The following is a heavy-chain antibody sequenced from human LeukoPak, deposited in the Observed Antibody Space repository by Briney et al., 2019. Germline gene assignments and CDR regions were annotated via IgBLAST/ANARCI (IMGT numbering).Heavy chain of an antibody. J-gene: IGHJ4*02. Sequence: GGSLRLSCAPSGFTFSSYAMSWVRKAPGKGLEWVSAISGSGGSTYYADSVKGRFTISRDNSKNTLYLQMNSLRAEDTAVYYCARDIYDSSGYYYLDYWGQGTLVTVSS. CDR3: ARDIYDSSGYYYLDY. CDR2: ISGSGGST. CDR1: GFTFSSYA. D-gene: IGHD3-22*01. V-gene: IGHV3-23*01.